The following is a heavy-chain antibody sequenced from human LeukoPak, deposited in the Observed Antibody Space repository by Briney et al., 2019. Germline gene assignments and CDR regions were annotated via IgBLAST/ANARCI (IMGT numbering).Heavy chain of an antibody. J-gene: IGHJ4*02. D-gene: IGHD2-2*01. V-gene: IGHV3-74*01. CDR1: RFTLCNYY. Sequence: SGGSLRLSCAASRFTLCNYYMHWVRPAPGKGGVWVSHITGDGSTLGNAASVKGRFTISRDNAKNTRYLQINSLRAEDTAVYYCARGELPAAMVYGGQGTLVTASS. CDR3: ARGELPAAMVY. CDR2: ITGDGSTL.